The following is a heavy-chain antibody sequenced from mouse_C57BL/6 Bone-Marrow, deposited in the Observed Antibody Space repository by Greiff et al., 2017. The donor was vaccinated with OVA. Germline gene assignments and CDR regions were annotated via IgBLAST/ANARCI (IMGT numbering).Heavy chain of an antibody. Sequence: VQLPQSGAELVKPGASVTMSCKASGYTFTRYWITWVKQRPGQGLEWIGDIHPGSGSTNYNEKFKSKATLTVDTSSSTAYMQLSSLTSEDSAVYYCALTGTFDYWGQGTTLTVSS. D-gene: IGHD4-1*01. CDR1: GYTFTRYW. V-gene: IGHV1-55*01. CDR3: ALTGTFDY. CDR2: IHPGSGST. J-gene: IGHJ2*01.